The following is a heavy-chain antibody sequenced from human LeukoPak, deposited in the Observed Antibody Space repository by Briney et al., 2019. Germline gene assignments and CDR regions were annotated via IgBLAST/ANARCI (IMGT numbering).Heavy chain of an antibody. Sequence: SETLSLTCTVSGGSISSGSYYWSWIRQPAGKGLEWIGRIYTSGSTNYNPSLKSRVTISVDKSKNQFSLKLSSVTAADTAVYYCASIRDYWGQGTLVTVSS. CDR3: ASIRDY. V-gene: IGHV4-61*02. CDR1: GGSISSGSYY. J-gene: IGHJ4*02. CDR2: IYTSGST.